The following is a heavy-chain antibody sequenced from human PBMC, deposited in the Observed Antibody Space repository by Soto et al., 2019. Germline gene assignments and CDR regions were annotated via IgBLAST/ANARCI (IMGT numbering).Heavy chain of an antibody. J-gene: IGHJ6*03. CDR2: ISGSGGST. V-gene: IGHV3-23*01. CDR1: GFTFSSYA. Sequence: GGSLRLSCAASGFTFSSYAMSWVRQAPGKGLEWVSAISGSGGSTYYADSVKGRFTISRDNSKNTLYLQMNSLRAEDTAVYYCAGHSGQLISSGIWPHYYYYMDVWGKGTTVTVSS. CDR3: AGHSGQLISSGIWPHYYYYMDV. D-gene: IGHD2-8*01.